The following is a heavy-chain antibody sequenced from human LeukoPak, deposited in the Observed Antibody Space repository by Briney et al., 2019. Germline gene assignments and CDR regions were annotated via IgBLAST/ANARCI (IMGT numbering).Heavy chain of an antibody. Sequence: GGSLRLSCAASRFTFSSYSMNWVRQAPGKGLEWVSSISSSSSYIYYADSVKGRFTISRDNAKNSLYLQMNSLRAEDTAVYYCARETWIQLWLIDYWGQGTLVTVSS. J-gene: IGHJ4*02. V-gene: IGHV3-21*01. CDR1: RFTFSSYS. D-gene: IGHD5-18*01. CDR2: ISSSSSYI. CDR3: ARETWIQLWLIDY.